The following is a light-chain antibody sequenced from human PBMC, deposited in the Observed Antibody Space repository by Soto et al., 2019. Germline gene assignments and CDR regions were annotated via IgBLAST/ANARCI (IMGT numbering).Light chain of an antibody. CDR2: GNS. J-gene: IGLJ2*01. V-gene: IGLV1-40*01. CDR1: RSNIGAGYD. Sequence: QSVLTQPPSVSGAPGQRVTISCTGSRSNIGAGYDVHWYQQLPETAPKLLIDGNSNRPSGVPDRFSGSKSGTSASLAITGLQAEDEADYHCQSYDISLSGVIFGGGTKHTVL. CDR3: QSYDISLSGVI.